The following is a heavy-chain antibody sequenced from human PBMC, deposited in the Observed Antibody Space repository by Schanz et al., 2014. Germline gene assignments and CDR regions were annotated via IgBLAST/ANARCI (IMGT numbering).Heavy chain of an antibody. CDR3: AKDPSHSDYDSYFDY. CDR1: GFTFSDHY. Sequence: EVQLVESGGGLVQPGGSLRLSCAASGFTFSDHYMDWVRQAPGKGLEWVSAISGSGGSTYYADSVKGRFTISRDNSKNTLYLQMNSLRAEDTAVYYCAKDPSHSDYDSYFDYWGQGTLVTVSS. D-gene: IGHD3-22*01. J-gene: IGHJ4*02. V-gene: IGHV3-23*04. CDR2: ISGSGGST.